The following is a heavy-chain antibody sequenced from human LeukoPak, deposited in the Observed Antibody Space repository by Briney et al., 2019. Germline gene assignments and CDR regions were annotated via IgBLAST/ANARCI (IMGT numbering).Heavy chain of an antibody. D-gene: IGHD6-13*01. CDR1: GGSISSYY. CDR2: IYYSGST. CDR3: ASPFPYSSSPTGI. V-gene: IGHV4-59*01. J-gene: IGHJ3*02. Sequence: SETLSLTCTVSGGSISSYYWSWIRQPPGKGLEWIGYIYYSGSTNYSPSLKSRVTISVDTSKNQFSLKLSSVTAADTAVYYCASPFPYSSSPTGIWGQGTMVTVSS.